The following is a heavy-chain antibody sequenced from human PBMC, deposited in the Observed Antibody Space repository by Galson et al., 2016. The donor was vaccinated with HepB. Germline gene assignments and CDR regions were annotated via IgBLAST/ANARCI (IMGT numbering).Heavy chain of an antibody. CDR2: INWNSGLV. CDR3: ARVRTDPRNRTDVEWFDP. D-gene: IGHD1-1*01. CDR1: GFTFDDYA. Sequence: SLRLSCAASGFTFDDYAMHWVRQAPGKSLEWVAGINWNSGLVGSADSVKGRFTISRDNARNSLHLQKNSLRRGDTAVYYCARVRTDPRNRTDVEWFDPWGQGTLVTFSS. J-gene: IGHJ5*02. V-gene: IGHV3-9*01.